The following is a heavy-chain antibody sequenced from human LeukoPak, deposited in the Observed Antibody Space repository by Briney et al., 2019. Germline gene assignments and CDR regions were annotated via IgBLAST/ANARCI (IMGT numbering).Heavy chain of an antibody. Sequence: GASVKVSCKASGYTFTSYDINWVRQATGQGLEWMGWMNPNSGNTGYAQKFQGRVTITRNTSISTAYMELNSLKSEDTAVYYCARVWRFGENWGQGTLVTVSS. CDR2: MNPNSGNT. J-gene: IGHJ4*02. D-gene: IGHD3-10*01. CDR3: ARVWRFGEN. V-gene: IGHV1-8*01. CDR1: GYTFTSYD.